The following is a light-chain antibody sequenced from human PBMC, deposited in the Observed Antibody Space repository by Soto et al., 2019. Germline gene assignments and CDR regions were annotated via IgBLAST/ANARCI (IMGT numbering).Light chain of an antibody. Sequence: DIQMTQSPSSLSASVGDRVTITCRASQGIRNDLGWFQQKPGKAPKRLMYAASSLQSGVPSRFSGSGSGTELPLTIGSLQPEDGATYYCQQYKTYPPTVGQGTKLEIK. V-gene: IGKV1-17*01. CDR2: AAS. CDR3: QQYKTYPPT. CDR1: QGIRND. J-gene: IGKJ2*01.